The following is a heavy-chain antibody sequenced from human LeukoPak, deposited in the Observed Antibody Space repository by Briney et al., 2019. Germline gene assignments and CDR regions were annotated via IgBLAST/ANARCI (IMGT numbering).Heavy chain of an antibody. D-gene: IGHD5-18*01. J-gene: IGHJ4*02. V-gene: IGHV3-21*01. CDR2: ISSSSSSI. Sequence: PGGSLRLSCAASGFTFSSYSMSWVRQAPGKGLEWVSPISSSSSSIYYADSVKGRFTISRDNAKNSLYLQMNSLRAEDTAVYYCARASGDIVETATMGSYWGQGTLVTVSS. CDR3: ARASGDIVETATMGSY. CDR1: GFTFSSYS.